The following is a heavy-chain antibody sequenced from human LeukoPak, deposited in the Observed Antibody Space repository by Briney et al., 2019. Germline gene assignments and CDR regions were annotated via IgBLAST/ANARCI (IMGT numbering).Heavy chain of an antibody. V-gene: IGHV1-8*01. CDR1: GYTFTSYD. Sequence: ASVKVSCKASGYTFTSYDINWVRQATGQGLEWMGWMNPNSGNTGYAQKFQGRVTMTRNTSISTAYMELRSLRSDDTAIYHCARSLHYYDNSGLFIQYWGQGTLVTVSS. J-gene: IGHJ1*01. CDR2: MNPNSGNT. CDR3: ARSLHYYDNSGLFIQY. D-gene: IGHD3-22*01.